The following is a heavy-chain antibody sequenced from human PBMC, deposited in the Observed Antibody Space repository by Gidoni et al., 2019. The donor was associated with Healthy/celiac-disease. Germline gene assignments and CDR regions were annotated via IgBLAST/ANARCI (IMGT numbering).Heavy chain of an antibody. Sequence: QVQLVQSGAEVKKPGSSVKVSCKASGGTFSSYAISWVRQAPGQGLEWMGRILPILGIANYAQKFQGRVTITADKSTSTAYMELSSLRSEDTAVYYCATEVDCSGGSCYRDPRPRYYYYGMDVWGQGTTVTVSS. J-gene: IGHJ6*02. CDR3: ATEVDCSGGSCYRDPRPRYYYYGMDV. CDR2: ILPILGIA. D-gene: IGHD2-15*01. V-gene: IGHV1-69*04. CDR1: GGTFSSYA.